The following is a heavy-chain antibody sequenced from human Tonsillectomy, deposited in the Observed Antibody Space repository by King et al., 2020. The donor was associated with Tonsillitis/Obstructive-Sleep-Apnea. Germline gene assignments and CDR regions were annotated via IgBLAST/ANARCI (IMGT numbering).Heavy chain of an antibody. CDR3: ARDRYCSGGSCKVAFDI. Sequence: QLVQSGAEVKKPGSSVKVSCKASGGTFSSYAISWVRQAPGQGLEWMGGIIPIFGTANYAQKFQGRVTITADESTSTAYMALGSLRSEDTAVYYCARDRYCSGGSCKVAFDIWGQGTMVTVSS. CDR1: GGTFSSYA. D-gene: IGHD2-15*01. J-gene: IGHJ3*02. V-gene: IGHV1-69*12. CDR2: IIPIFGTA.